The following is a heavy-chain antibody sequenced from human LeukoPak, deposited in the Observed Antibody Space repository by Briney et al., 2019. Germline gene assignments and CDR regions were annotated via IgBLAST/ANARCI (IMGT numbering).Heavy chain of an antibody. CDR3: ARDRGGPFDY. CDR2: ISSSSSYI. J-gene: IGHJ4*02. CDR1: GFSFSSDS. D-gene: IGHD3-16*01. V-gene: IGHV3-21*01. Sequence: GGSLRLSCAASGFSFSSDSMNWVRQAPGKGLEWVSSISSSSSYIYYADSVKGRFTISRDNAKNSLYLQMNSLRAEDTAVYYCARDRGGPFDYWGQGTLVTVSS.